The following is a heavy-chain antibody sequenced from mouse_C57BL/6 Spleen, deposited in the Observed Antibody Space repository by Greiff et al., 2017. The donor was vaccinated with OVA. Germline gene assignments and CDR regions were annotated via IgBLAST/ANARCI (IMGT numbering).Heavy chain of an antibody. V-gene: IGHV1-36*01. CDR1: GFTFTDYY. D-gene: IGHD2-5*01. J-gene: IGHJ1*03. CDR3: ARSNYSNCVDWYFGV. Sequence: VQLQQSGPVLVKPGPSVKISCKASGFTFTDYYMHWVKQSHGKSLEWIGLVYPYNGGTSYNQKFKGTATLTVDTSSSTAYMELNSLTSEDSAVYYCARSNYSNCVDWYFGVWGTGATVTVSS. CDR2: VYPYNGGT.